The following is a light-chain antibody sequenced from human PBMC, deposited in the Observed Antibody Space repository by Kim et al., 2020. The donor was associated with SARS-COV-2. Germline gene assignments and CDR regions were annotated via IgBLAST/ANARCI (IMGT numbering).Light chain of an antibody. V-gene: IGLV3-19*01. J-gene: IGLJ3*02. CDR1: SLRSYY. Sequence: SSELTQDPVVSVALGQTVRITCQGDSLRSYYATWYQQKPRQAPVLVIYGRNNRPSGIPDRFSGSASGNTASLTISGTQAEDAADFYCQSRDSGGRVMFGGGTQLTVL. CDR2: GRN. CDR3: QSRDSGGRVM.